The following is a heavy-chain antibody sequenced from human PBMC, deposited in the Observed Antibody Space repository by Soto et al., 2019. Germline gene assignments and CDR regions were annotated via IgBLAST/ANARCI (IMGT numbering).Heavy chain of an antibody. CDR2: VKSKADGETT. D-gene: IGHD3-3*01. Sequence: ESGGGLVKPGGSLGLSCAASGFTIPNAWMHWVRQAPGKGLEWVGRVKSKADGETTDYAEPVNGRFTISRDDSRNTLSLQMNSLKIEDTAVYYCNTYPDFWGGHTPLWGQGTLVTVSS. CDR3: NTYPDFWGGHTPL. V-gene: IGHV3-15*07. J-gene: IGHJ4*02. CDR1: GFTIPNAW.